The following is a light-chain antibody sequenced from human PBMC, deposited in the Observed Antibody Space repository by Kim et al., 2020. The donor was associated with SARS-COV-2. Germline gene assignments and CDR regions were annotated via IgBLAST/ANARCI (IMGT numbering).Light chain of an antibody. J-gene: IGKJ3*01. Sequence: EIVLTQSPGTLSLSPGERATLSCRASQSVSSSYLAWYQQKPGQAPRLLIYGASSRATVIPDRFSGSGSGTDFTLTISRLEPEEFAVYYCQQYGISPFTFGPGTKVDIK. CDR2: GAS. CDR1: QSVSSSY. CDR3: QQYGISPFT. V-gene: IGKV3-20*01.